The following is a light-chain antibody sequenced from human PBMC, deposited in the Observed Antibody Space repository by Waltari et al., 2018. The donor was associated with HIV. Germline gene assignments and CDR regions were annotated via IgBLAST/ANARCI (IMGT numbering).Light chain of an antibody. V-gene: IGKV3-11*01. CDR3: QERSNWPPYG. Sequence: EIVLTQSPATLSLSPGERATLSCRASQSVGSYLAWYQQKPGQAPRLLIYDASNRATGIPTRFRGSGSEADFTLTIGSLGPGDFAVFYCQERSNWPPYGFGQGTKLEMK. CDR1: QSVGSY. CDR2: DAS. J-gene: IGKJ2*03.